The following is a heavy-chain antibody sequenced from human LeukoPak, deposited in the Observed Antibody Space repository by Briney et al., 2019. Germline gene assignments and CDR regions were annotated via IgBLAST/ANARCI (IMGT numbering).Heavy chain of an antibody. V-gene: IGHV3-7*03. CDR2: IKEDGTET. CDR1: GFMFSSNW. J-gene: IGHJ4*02. Sequence: GGSLRLSCAASGFMFSSNWMSWVRLAPGKGLEWMANIKEDGTETYYVDSVKGRFTISRDNAKNSLYLQMNSLRVEDTAVYYCAKEGRSLQTYWGQGTLVTVSS. CDR3: AKEGRSLQTY. D-gene: IGHD5-24*01.